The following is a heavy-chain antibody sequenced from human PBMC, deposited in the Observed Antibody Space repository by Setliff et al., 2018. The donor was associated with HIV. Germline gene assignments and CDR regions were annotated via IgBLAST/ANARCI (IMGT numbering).Heavy chain of an antibody. J-gene: IGHJ4*02. CDR2: ISHSGST. CDR3: VASSSWSCRLNY. V-gene: IGHV4-34*01. CDR1: GGPSSGY. Sequence: SETLSLTCAVYGGPSSGYWSWVRQSPGKGLEWIGEISHSGSTNYNLSLKSRAAISADTSKKQFSLKLSSVTAADTGIYYCVASSSWSCRLNYWGQGTQVTAPQ. D-gene: IGHD6-13*01.